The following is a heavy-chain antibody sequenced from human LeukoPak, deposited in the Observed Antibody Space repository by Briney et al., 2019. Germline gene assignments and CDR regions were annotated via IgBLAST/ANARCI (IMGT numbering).Heavy chain of an antibody. V-gene: IGHV3-7*01. CDR1: GFTFSSYW. CDR2: IKEDGSAK. D-gene: IGHD2-2*01. J-gene: IGHJ4*02. Sequence: GGSLRLSCAASGFTFSSYWMSWVRQAPGKGLEWVANIKEDGSAKYYVGSVKGRFTISRDNAKNSLYLQMNSLRAEDTAVYYCAPSSNAPGNYWGQGTLVTVSS. CDR3: APSSNAPGNY.